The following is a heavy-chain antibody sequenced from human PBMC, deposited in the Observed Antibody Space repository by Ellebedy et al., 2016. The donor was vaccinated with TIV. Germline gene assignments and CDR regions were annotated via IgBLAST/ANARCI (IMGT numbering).Heavy chain of an antibody. D-gene: IGHD1-1*01. V-gene: IGHV3-72*01. J-gene: IGHJ4*02. CDR3: ARDTTSDY. Sequence: GESLKISCAVSGFTFSDHYMDWVRLAPGKGPEWVGRSRNKAKSYTTDYAESVKGRFTISRDDSKNSLYLQMNSLKTEDTAIYYCARDTTSDYWGQGALVTVSS. CDR2: SRNKAKSYTT. CDR1: GFTFSDHY.